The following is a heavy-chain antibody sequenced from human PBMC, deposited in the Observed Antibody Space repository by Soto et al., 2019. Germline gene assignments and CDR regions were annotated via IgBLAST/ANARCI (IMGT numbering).Heavy chain of an antibody. CDR1: GFSFSISP. V-gene: IGHV3-30-3*01. D-gene: IGHD7-27*01. CDR2: ISYDGTNK. Sequence: QVQLVGSGGGVVQPGRSLRLSCAASGFSFSISPMHWVRQAPGKGPEWVALISYDGTNKFYADSVKGRFTISRDNSKRTLYLQVDSLRPEDAAVYYCARDPKTSGGQHWAFNYFDSWGQGTLVTVSS. J-gene: IGHJ4*02. CDR3: ARDPKTSGGQHWAFNYFDS.